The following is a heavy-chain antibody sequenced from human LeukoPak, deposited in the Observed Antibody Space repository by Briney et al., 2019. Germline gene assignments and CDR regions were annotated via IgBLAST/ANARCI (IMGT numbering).Heavy chain of an antibody. J-gene: IGHJ4*02. CDR1: GGSISSGGYS. CDR3: AREARAYYYDSSGYYYTDGFDY. Sequence: SETLSLTCAVSGGSISSGGYSWSWIRQPPGKGLEWIGYIYYSGSTYYNPSLKSRVTISVDPSKNQFSLKLSSVTAADTAVYYCAREARAYYYDSSGYYYTDGFDYWGQGTLVTVSS. D-gene: IGHD3-22*01. V-gene: IGHV4-30-4*08. CDR2: IYYSGST.